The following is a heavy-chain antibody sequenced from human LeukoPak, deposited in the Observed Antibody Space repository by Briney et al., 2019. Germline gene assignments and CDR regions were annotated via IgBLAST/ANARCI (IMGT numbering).Heavy chain of an antibody. CDR2: IGDSGGST. V-gene: IGHV3-23*01. D-gene: IGHD6-6*01. Sequence: GGSLRLSCAASGVTFSNHAMSWVRQAPGKGLEWVSVIGDSGGSTYYADSVKGRFTISRDNSKNTLYLQMNSLRADDTAVYHCAKGGASSPYTYIDVWGKGTTVIVSS. J-gene: IGHJ6*04. CDR3: AKGGASSPYTYIDV. CDR1: GVTFSNHA.